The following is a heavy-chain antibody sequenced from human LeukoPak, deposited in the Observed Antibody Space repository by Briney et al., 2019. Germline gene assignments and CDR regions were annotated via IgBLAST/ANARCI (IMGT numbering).Heavy chain of an antibody. Sequence: GGSLRLSCAASGFTFRDYGMHWVLQAPGKGLEWVASISYDGSNKVYADSVKGRFTISRDNSKSTLYLQMNSLRAEDTAVYYCAKVRDCGGDCLDYWGQGTLVTVSS. CDR2: ISYDGSNK. CDR1: GFTFRDYG. CDR3: AKVRDCGGDCLDY. J-gene: IGHJ4*02. D-gene: IGHD2-21*01. V-gene: IGHV3-30*18.